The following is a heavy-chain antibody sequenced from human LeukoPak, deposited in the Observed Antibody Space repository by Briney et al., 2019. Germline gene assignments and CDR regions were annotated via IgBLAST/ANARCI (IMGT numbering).Heavy chain of an antibody. D-gene: IGHD3-16*01. V-gene: IGHV4-34*01. CDR1: GGSFSGYY. J-gene: IGHJ4*02. CDR2: INHSGST. CDR3: ARQDDEFAYFDY. Sequence: SETLSLTCAVYGGSFSGYYWSWIRQPPGKGLEWIGEINHSGSTNYNPSLKSRVTISVDTSKSQISLQLTSVTATDTAVYYCARQDDEFAYFDYWGQGTQVTVSS.